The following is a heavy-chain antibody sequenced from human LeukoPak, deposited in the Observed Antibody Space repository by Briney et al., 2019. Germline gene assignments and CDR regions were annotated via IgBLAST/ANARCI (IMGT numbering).Heavy chain of an antibody. D-gene: IGHD1-14*01. Sequence: SETLSLTCTVSGGTIRSYYWSWIRQPPGKGLEWIGNIYYSGSTNVPLSLKSRVTISVDTSKNRLSLDLSSVTTADTAVYYCARDLGGNPWYFDYWGQGILVTVSS. CDR2: IYYSGST. CDR1: GGTIRSYY. CDR3: ARDLGGNPWYFDY. J-gene: IGHJ4*02. V-gene: IGHV4-59*01.